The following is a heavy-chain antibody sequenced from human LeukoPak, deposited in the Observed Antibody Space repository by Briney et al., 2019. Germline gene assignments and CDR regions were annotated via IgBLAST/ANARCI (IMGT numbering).Heavy chain of an antibody. CDR1: GFTFSNYW. CDR3: ARGYSGSYRIDY. CDR2: INPDGTTT. V-gene: IGHV3-74*01. Sequence: PGGSLRLSCAASGFTFSNYWVHWVRHAPGMGLVWVSRINPDGTTTSYADSVKGRFTISRDNAKNTLYLQMNSLRAEDTAVYYCARGYSGSYRIDYWGQGTLVTVSS. J-gene: IGHJ4*02. D-gene: IGHD1-26*01.